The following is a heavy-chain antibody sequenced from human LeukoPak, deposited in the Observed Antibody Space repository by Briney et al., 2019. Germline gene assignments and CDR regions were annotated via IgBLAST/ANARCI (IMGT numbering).Heavy chain of an antibody. V-gene: IGHV3-48*01. CDR2: ISSSSSTI. CDR1: GFTFSSYS. Sequence: GGSLRLSCAASGFTFSSYSMNWVRQAPGKGLEWVSYISSSSSTIYYADSVKGRFTISRDNAKNSLYLQMNSLRAEDTAVYYCARDLDSSGYYPRGDFQHWGQGTLVTVSS. J-gene: IGHJ1*01. CDR3: ARDLDSSGYYPRGDFQH. D-gene: IGHD3-22*01.